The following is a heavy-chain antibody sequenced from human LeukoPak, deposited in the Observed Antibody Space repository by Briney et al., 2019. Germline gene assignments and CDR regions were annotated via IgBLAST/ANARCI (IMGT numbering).Heavy chain of an antibody. J-gene: IGHJ4*02. CDR1: GFTFSSYS. D-gene: IGHD1-26*01. CDR2: ISSSSSYI. Sequence: PGGSLRLSCAASGFTFSSYSMNWVRQAPGKGLEWVSSISSSSSYIYYADSVKGRFTISRDNAKNSLYLKMNSLRAEDTAVYYCARLSYSGSYYGMGYWGQGTLVTVPS. V-gene: IGHV3-21*01. CDR3: ARLSYSGSYYGMGY.